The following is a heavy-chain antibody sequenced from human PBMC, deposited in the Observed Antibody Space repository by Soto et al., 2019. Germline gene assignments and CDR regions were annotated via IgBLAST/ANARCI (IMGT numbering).Heavy chain of an antibody. J-gene: IGHJ3*02. CDR1: GGSISSSSYY. CDR3: ARQGRITMIMTFGI. Sequence: SETLSLTCTVSGGSISSSSYYWGWIRQPPGKGLEWIGSIYYSGSTYYNPSLKSRVTISVDTSKNQFSLKLSSVTAADTAVYYCARQGRITMIMTFGIWGQGTMVTVSS. CDR2: IYYSGST. D-gene: IGHD3-22*01. V-gene: IGHV4-39*01.